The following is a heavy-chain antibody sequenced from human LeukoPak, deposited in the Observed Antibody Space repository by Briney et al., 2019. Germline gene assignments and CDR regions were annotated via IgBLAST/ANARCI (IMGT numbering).Heavy chain of an antibody. CDR1: GYTFNNYG. Sequence: GASVKVSCKASGYTFNNYGISWVRQAPGLGLEWMGRISAYNGNTNYAQKLQGRVTMTTDTSTSTAYMELRSLRSDDTAVYYCARDNSRVGATHFDYWGQGTLVTVSS. CDR2: ISAYNGNT. D-gene: IGHD1-26*01. V-gene: IGHV1-18*01. J-gene: IGHJ4*02. CDR3: ARDNSRVGATHFDY.